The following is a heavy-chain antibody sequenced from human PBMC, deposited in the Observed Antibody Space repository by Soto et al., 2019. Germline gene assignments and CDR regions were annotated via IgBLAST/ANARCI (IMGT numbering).Heavy chain of an antibody. CDR1: GFTVSSNY. V-gene: IGHV3-53*01. J-gene: IGHJ4*02. D-gene: IGHD2-21*02. Sequence: EVQLVESGGGLIQPGGSLSLSCAASGFTVSSNYMSWVRQAPGKGLEWVSVIYSGGSTYYADSVKGRFTIARDNSKNTLYIQMNSLRAEDTAVYYCARSAYCGGDCYSHIDYWGQGTLVTVSS. CDR2: IYSGGST. CDR3: ARSAYCGGDCYSHIDY.